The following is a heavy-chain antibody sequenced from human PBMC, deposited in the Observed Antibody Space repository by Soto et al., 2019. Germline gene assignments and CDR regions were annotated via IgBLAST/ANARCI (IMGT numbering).Heavy chain of an antibody. CDR1: GFTFSSYS. V-gene: IGHV3-48*02. D-gene: IGHD3-22*01. J-gene: IGHJ4*02. Sequence: GGSLRLSCAASGFTFSSYSMIWVRQAPGKGLEWVSYITSSSTTIYYADSVKGRFTISRDNAKNSLYLQMNSLRDEDTAVYYCARPYDSIRSRFDYWGQGTLVTVSS. CDR3: ARPYDSIRSRFDY. CDR2: ITSSSTTI.